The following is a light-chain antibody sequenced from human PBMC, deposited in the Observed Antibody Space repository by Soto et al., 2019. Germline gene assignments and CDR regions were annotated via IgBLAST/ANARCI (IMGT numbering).Light chain of an antibody. CDR2: ASS. CDR1: QIISSAY. J-gene: IGKJ1*01. Sequence: EIVLTQSPGTLSLSPGDRATLSCRASQIISSAYLAWYQQRPGQAPRLLIYASSSRATGIPDRFSGSGSGTDFTLTISRLEPEDFAVYYCQQCGSSLPWTFDQGTKVEMK. CDR3: QQCGSSLPWT. V-gene: IGKV3-20*01.